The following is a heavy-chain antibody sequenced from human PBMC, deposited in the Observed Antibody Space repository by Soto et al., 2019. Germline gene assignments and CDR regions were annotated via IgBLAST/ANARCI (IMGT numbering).Heavy chain of an antibody. Sequence: QVQLVQSGAEVKKPGASVKVSCKASGYTFTSYAMHWVRQAPGQRLEWMGWINAGNGNTKYSQKFKGRVTITRDTSASTAYMELSSLRSEDTAVYYCAREGIAAAGTFFDYWGQGTLVTVSS. D-gene: IGHD6-13*01. J-gene: IGHJ4*02. V-gene: IGHV1-3*01. CDR2: INAGNGNT. CDR1: GYTFTSYA. CDR3: AREGIAAAGTFFDY.